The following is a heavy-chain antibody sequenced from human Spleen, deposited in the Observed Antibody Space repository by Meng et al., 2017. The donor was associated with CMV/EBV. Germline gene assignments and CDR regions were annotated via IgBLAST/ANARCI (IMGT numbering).Heavy chain of an antibody. D-gene: IGHD2-2*01. CDR3: ARVSEEYQEPRYFDS. CDR2: IYYNGNT. J-gene: IGHJ4*02. Sequence: QMQLQESGPGLVKPSETLSLTCTVSGCSISSSRFFWGWVRQSPGEGLEWIGGIYYNGNTHYNPSLQSRVTISMDTSRNQFSLKLTSVTASDTANYYCARVSEEYQEPRYFDSWGQGALVTVSS. V-gene: IGHV4-39*07. CDR1: GCSISSSRFF.